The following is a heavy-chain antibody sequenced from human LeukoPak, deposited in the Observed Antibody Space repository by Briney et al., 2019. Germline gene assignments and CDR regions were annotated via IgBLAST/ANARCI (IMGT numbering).Heavy chain of an antibody. CDR3: AREFYSSGWLYNWFDP. V-gene: IGHV6-1*01. Sequence: SQTLSLTCAISGDSVSSNSAAWNWIRQSPSRGLEWLGRTYYRSKWYNDYAVSVKSRITINPDTSKNQFFLQLNSVTPEDTAVYYCAREFYSSGWLYNWFDPWGQGTLVTVSS. J-gene: IGHJ5*02. CDR1: GDSVSSNSAA. D-gene: IGHD6-19*01. CDR2: TYYRSKWYN.